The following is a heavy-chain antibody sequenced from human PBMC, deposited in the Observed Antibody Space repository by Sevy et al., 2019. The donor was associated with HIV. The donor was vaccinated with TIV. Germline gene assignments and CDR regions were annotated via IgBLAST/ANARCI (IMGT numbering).Heavy chain of an antibody. V-gene: IGHV3-48*01. J-gene: IGHJ6*02. CDR1: GFTFSSYS. D-gene: IGHD6-13*01. Sequence: GGSLRLSCAASGFTFSSYSMNWVRQAPGKGLEWVSYISSSSSTIYYADSVKGRFTISRDNAKNSLYLQMNSLRAEDSAVYYCARMVADAGKCFCGMDVWGQGTTVTVSS. CDR2: ISSSSSTI. CDR3: ARMVADAGKCFCGMDV.